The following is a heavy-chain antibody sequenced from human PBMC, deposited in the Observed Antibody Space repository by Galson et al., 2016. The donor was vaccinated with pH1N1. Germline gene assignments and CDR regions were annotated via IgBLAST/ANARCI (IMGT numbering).Heavy chain of an antibody. CDR3: ASRSDGYCSGGRFYGVDYFDY. V-gene: IGHV5-51*01. CDR2: IFPGDSDT. Sequence: QSGAEVKKPGESLKISCKGSGYRFTNYWIGWVRQMPGKGLEWMGIIFPGDSDTRYSPSFQGQVTISADKSITTAYLQWSSLKASDTAMYYCASRSDGYCSGGRFYGVDYFDYWGQGTLVTVSP. CDR1: GYRFTNYW. D-gene: IGHD2-15*01. J-gene: IGHJ4*02.